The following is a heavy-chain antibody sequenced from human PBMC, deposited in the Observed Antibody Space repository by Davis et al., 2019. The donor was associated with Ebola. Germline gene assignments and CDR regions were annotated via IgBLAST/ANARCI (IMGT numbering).Heavy chain of an antibody. CDR2: IYRGGST. V-gene: IGHV3-53*01. CDR3: TRGRGGSSWEVY. Sequence: GESLNISCTASGFNVSGNYMSWVRQAPGKGLAWVGVIYRGGSTYYADSVKGRFTISRDTSKDTVQLQMNSLRAEDTAVYYCTRGRGGSSWEVYWGQGTLVTVSS. D-gene: IGHD6-13*01. CDR1: GFNVSGNY. J-gene: IGHJ4*02.